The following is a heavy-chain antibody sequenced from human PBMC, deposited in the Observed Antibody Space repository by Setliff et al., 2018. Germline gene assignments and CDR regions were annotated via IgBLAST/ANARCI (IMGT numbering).Heavy chain of an antibody. CDR1: GGSINSGSYY. CDR3: ARAGHSYVGYFNS. J-gene: IGHJ5*02. D-gene: IGHD5-18*01. V-gene: IGHV4-61*10. CDR2: IYHDGSSKFNPSV. Sequence: SETLSLTCTVSGGSINSGSYYWSFIRQPAGKGLEWIGEIYHDGSSKFNPSVNYNPSLKSRLTMSVDTSQNQFSLRLRSVTAADTAVYFCARAGHSYVGYFNSWGQGTLVTVSS.